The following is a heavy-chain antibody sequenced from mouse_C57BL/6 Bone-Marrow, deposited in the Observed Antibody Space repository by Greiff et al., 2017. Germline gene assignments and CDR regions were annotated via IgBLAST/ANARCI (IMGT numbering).Heavy chain of an antibody. D-gene: IGHD2-1*01. Sequence: VQVVESGPGLVQPSQSLSITCTVSGFSLTSYGVHWVRQPPGKGLEWLGVIWSGGSTDYNAAFISRLSISKDNSKSHVSFKMNSLQADDTAIYYCAKNGNGSYWYFDVWGTGTTVTVSS. V-gene: IGHV2-4*01. CDR2: IWSGGST. J-gene: IGHJ1*03. CDR3: AKNGNGSYWYFDV. CDR1: GFSLTSYG.